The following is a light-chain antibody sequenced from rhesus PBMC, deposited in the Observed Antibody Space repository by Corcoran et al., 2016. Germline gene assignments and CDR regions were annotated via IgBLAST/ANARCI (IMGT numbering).Light chain of an antibody. CDR1: QGISSY. V-gene: IGKV1-25*01. J-gene: IGKJ4*01. CDR3: QQHNSYPLT. CDR2: KES. Sequence: DIQMTQSPSSLSASVGDTVTITCRASQGISSYLAWYQQKPGKAPKLLIYKESTLQNGVPSRFRGSGCGTEFTITISSLQPEDFATYYCQQHNSYPLTYGGETKVEIK.